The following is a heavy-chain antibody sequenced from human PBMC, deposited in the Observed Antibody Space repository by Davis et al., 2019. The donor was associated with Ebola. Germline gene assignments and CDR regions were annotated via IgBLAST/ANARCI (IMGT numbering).Heavy chain of an antibody. D-gene: IGHD5-18*01. CDR3: AREIGYSYGYDS. V-gene: IGHV3-53*01. Sequence: PGGSLRLSCAASGFTVSSNYMSWVRQAPSQGLEWVSIIYSGGGTYYADSVKGRFTISRDSSKNTVYLHMNSLRTEDTAVYFCAREIGYSYGYDSWGQGTLVTVSS. J-gene: IGHJ5*01. CDR1: GFTVSSNY. CDR2: IYSGGGT.